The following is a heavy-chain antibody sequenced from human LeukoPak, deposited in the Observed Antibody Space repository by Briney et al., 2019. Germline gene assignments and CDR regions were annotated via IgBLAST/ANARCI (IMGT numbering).Heavy chain of an antibody. CDR1: GYSFTSYW. J-gene: IGHJ5*02. V-gene: IGHV5-10-1*01. Sequence: ESLKISCKGSGYSFTSYWISWVRQMPGKGLEWMGRIDPSDSYTNYSPSFQGHVTISADKSISTAYLQWSSLKASDTAMYYCARLDCSGGSCYSSNWFDPWGQGTLVTVSS. D-gene: IGHD2-15*01. CDR3: ARLDCSGGSCYSSNWFDP. CDR2: IDPSDSYT.